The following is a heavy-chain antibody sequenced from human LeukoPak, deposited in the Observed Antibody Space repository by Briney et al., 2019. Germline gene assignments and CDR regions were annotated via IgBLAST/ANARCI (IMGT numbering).Heavy chain of an antibody. D-gene: IGHD6-6*01. CDR3: DRVSVLKGAFDI. CDR2: IYYSGST. V-gene: IGHV4-30-4*01. Sequence: SQTLSLTCTVSGGSINSGDYYWGWIRQPPGKGLEWIGYIYYSGSTYYNPSLKSRVTISVDTSKNQFSLKLSSVTAADTAVYYCDRVSVLKGAFDIWGQGTMVTVSS. J-gene: IGHJ3*02. CDR1: GGSINSGDYY.